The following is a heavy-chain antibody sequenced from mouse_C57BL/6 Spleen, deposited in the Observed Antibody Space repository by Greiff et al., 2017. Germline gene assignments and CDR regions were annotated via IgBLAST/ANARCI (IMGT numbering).Heavy chain of an antibody. V-gene: IGHV3-6*01. D-gene: IGHD3-2*02. Sequence: EVQLQQSGPGLVKPSQSLSLTCSVTGYSITSGYYWNWIRQFPGNKLEWMGYISYDGSYNYNPSLKNRISITRDSSKNQFVLKLNSVTTEDTATYYCAKGSGYAMDYWGQGTSVTVSS. CDR1: GYSITSGYY. J-gene: IGHJ4*01. CDR2: ISYDGSY. CDR3: AKGSGYAMDY.